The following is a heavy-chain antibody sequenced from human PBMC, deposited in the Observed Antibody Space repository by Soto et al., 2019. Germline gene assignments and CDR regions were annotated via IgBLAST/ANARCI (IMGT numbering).Heavy chain of an antibody. D-gene: IGHD3-16*01. J-gene: IGHJ4*02. Sequence: GGSLRLSCAASGFTFSSYAMSWVRQAPGKGLEWVSAISGSGGSTYYADSVKGRFTISRDNSKNTLYLQMNSLRAEDTAVYYCAKDRDDYVWTWNDYWGQGTLVTVAS. CDR3: AKDRDDYVWTWNDY. CDR2: ISGSGGST. V-gene: IGHV3-23*01. CDR1: GFTFSSYA.